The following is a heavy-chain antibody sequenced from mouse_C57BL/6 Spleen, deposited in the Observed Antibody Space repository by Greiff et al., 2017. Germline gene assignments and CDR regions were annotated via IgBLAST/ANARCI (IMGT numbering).Heavy chain of an antibody. J-gene: IGHJ1*03. Sequence: VQLQQSGPELVKPGDSVKISCKASGYSFTGYFMNWVMQSHGKSLEWIGRINPYNGDTFYNQKFKGKATLTVDKSSSTAHMELRSLTSEDSAVYYCARGILLRYWYFDVWGTGTTVTVSS. V-gene: IGHV1-20*01. CDR2: INPYNGDT. CDR1: GYSFTGYF. CDR3: ARGILLRYWYFDV. D-gene: IGHD1-1*01.